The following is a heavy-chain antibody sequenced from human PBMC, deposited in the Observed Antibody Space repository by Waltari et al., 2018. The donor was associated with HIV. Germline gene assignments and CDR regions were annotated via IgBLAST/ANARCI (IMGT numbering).Heavy chain of an antibody. D-gene: IGHD3-16*01. J-gene: IGHJ4*02. CDR1: GGSFSGYY. V-gene: IGHV4-34*01. CDR2: INHSGST. CDR3: ARELGNPPYFDY. Sequence: SLTCAVYGGSFSGYYWSWIRQPPGKGLEWIGEINHSGSTNYNPSLKSRVTISVDTSKNQFSLKLSSVTAADTAVYYCARELGNPPYFDYWGQGTLVTVSS.